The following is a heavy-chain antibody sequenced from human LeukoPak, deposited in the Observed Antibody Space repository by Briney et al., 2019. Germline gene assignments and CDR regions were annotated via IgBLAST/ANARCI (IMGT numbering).Heavy chain of an antibody. J-gene: IGHJ4*02. CDR1: GFTFTLYW. V-gene: IGHV3-7*03. Sequence: GGSLRLSCAASGFTFTLYWVSWVRQAPGKGLEWVANIRHDGSEKYYVDSVEGRFTISRDNAKNSLYLQMNSLRAEDTAVYYCARGITTVRGLPYYFDYWGQGTLVTASS. D-gene: IGHD3-10*01. CDR3: ARGITTVRGLPYYFDY. CDR2: IRHDGSEK.